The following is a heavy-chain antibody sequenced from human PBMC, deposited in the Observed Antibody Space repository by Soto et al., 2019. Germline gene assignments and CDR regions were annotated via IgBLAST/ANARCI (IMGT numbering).Heavy chain of an antibody. Sequence: EVQLVESGGGLVKPGGSLRLSCAASGFTFSNSGMNWVRQAPGKGLEWVSYISSSGYIFYADSVKGRFTISRDNAKDALYLQMNSLRAEDTAVYYCARYLGAVTTLGFQNWGQGALVTVSS. CDR2: ISSSGYI. CDR3: ARYLGAVTTLGFQN. D-gene: IGHD4-17*01. CDR1: GFTFSNSG. V-gene: IGHV3-21*01. J-gene: IGHJ1*01.